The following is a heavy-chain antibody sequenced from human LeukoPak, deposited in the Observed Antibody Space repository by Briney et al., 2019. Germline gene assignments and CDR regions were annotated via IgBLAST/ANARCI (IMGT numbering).Heavy chain of an antibody. CDR1: GFTFRSYW. Sequence: PGGSLRLSCAASGFTFRSYWMNWVRQAPGKGLVWVSGVSPNGETAYYADSVKGRFTISRDNSKNTVYLQVRSLRAEDTAVYYCAKDLGWIQFGYWGQGALVTVSS. D-gene: IGHD5-18*01. CDR3: AKDLGWIQFGY. V-gene: IGHV3-23*01. J-gene: IGHJ4*02. CDR2: VSPNGETA.